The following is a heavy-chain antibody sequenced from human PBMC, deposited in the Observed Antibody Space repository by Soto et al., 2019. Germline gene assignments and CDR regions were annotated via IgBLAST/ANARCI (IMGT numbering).Heavy chain of an antibody. CDR1: GLTFSSYS. CDR2: ISSSSSYI. D-gene: IGHD3-9*01. J-gene: IGHJ5*02. CDR3: AREADILNWFDP. V-gene: IGHV3-21*01. Sequence: GGSQRLSCTASGLTFSSYSMNWVRQAPGKGLEWVSSISSSSSYIYYADSVKGRFTISRDNAKNSLFLQMNSLRAEDTAVYYCAREADILNWFDPWGQGTLVTVSS.